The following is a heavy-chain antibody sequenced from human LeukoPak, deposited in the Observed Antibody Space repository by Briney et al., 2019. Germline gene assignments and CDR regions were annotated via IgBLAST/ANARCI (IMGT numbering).Heavy chain of an antibody. CDR3: AKSIVGASRYYYMDV. Sequence: PGGSLRLSCAASGFTFSSYSMNWVRQAPGKGLEWVSSISSSSSYIYYADSVKGRFTISRDNSKNTLSLQVNSLRAEDTAVYYCAKSIVGASRYYYMDVWGKGTTVTVSS. D-gene: IGHD1-26*01. V-gene: IGHV3-21*04. CDR1: GFTFSSYS. CDR2: ISSSSSYI. J-gene: IGHJ6*03.